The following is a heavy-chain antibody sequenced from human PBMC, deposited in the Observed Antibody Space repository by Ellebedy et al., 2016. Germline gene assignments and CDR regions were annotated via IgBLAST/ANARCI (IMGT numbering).Heavy chain of an antibody. CDR3: ARSDGRV. Sequence: GSLRLSCALYGGSFRGYFWNWIRQPPGKGLEWIGEINHSGSTNYNPSLKSRVTISVDTSKSQFSLRLSSVTAADTAVYYCARSDGRVWGQGTLVTVSS. V-gene: IGHV4-34*01. J-gene: IGHJ4*02. CDR1: GGSFRGYF. CDR2: INHSGST.